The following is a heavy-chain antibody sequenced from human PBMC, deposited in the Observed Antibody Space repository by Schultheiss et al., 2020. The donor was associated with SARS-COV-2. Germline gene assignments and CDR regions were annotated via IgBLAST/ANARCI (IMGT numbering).Heavy chain of an antibody. Sequence: SGPTLVKPTQTLTLTCTFSGFSLSTSGVAVGWIRQPPGKALEWLALIFWDDDRRYMQDRLTITKDTSKSQVVLTLSNVDPADTATYYCGHRLSSRDGYIFRAQGTLVTVSS. J-gene: IGHJ4*02. CDR3: GHRLSSRDGYIF. D-gene: IGHD5-24*01. CDR2: IFWDDDR. V-gene: IGHV2-5*02. CDR1: GFSLSTSGVA.